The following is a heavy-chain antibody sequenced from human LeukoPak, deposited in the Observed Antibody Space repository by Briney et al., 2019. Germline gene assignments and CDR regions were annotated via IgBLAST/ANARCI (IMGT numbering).Heavy chain of an antibody. V-gene: IGHV7-4-1*02. J-gene: IGHJ4*02. Sequence: ASVKVSCKASGYTFTSYALNWVRQPPGQGLEWMGWINTNTGNPTYAQGSTARFVFSLDTSLSTAYLQISSLKAEDTAVYFCARTRWELKTIDYWGQGTLVTVSS. CDR2: INTNTGNP. CDR1: GYTFTSYA. CDR3: ARTRWELKTIDY. D-gene: IGHD1-26*01.